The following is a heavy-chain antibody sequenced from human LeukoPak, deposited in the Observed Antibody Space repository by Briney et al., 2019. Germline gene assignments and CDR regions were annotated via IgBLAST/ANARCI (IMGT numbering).Heavy chain of an antibody. Sequence: SETLSLTCTVSGGSISTYYWSWIRQPPGKGLEWIGYIYYTGSTNYNPSLKSRVTISVDTSKDQFSLKLSSVTAADTAVYYCARDRGDGYDYFWDYWGQGTLVTVSS. CDR3: ARDRGDGYDYFWDY. J-gene: IGHJ4*02. D-gene: IGHD5-12*01. CDR2: IYYTGST. V-gene: IGHV4-59*01. CDR1: GGSISTYY.